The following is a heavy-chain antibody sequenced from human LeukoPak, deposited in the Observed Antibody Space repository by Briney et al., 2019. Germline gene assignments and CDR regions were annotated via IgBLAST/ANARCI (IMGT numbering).Heavy chain of an antibody. J-gene: IGHJ3*01. CDR3: AKFYYDSSGRGNDAFDV. Sequence: GGSLRLSCAASGFTFSSYGIHWVRQAPGKGLEWVAVISSDGRTTYYADSVKGRFTISRDNSKNTLYLQMSSLRAEDTATFYCAKFYYDSSGRGNDAFDVWGQGTMVTVSS. D-gene: IGHD3-22*01. CDR2: ISSDGRTT. CDR1: GFTFSSYG. V-gene: IGHV3-30*18.